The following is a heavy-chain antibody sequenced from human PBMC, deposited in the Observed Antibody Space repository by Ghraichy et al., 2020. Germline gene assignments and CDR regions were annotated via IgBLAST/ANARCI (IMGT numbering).Heavy chain of an antibody. J-gene: IGHJ3*02. CDR1: GGSFSGYY. D-gene: IGHD6-13*01. V-gene: IGHV4-34*01. Sequence: SQTLSLTCAVYGGSFSGYYWSWIRQPPGKGLEWIGEINHSGSTNYNPSLKSRVTISVDTSKNQFSLKLSSVTAADTAVYYCARALFKYSSTPPGAFDIWGQGTMVTVSS. CDR2: INHSGST. CDR3: ARALFKYSSTPPGAFDI.